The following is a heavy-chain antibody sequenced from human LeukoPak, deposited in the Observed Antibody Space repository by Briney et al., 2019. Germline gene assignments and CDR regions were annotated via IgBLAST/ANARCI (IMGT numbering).Heavy chain of an antibody. D-gene: IGHD3-10*01. CDR3: ARDRGIGYGPSDLDS. Sequence: SETLSLTCTVSGDSMTSDYWTWIRQPPGKGLEWLGYVYHSGTSFYNPALKSRLTISIDTSKKQFSLNVISVTTADTALYFCARDRGIGYGPSDLDSWGPGVLVTVSS. CDR2: VYHSGTS. CDR1: GDSMTSDY. V-gene: IGHV4-59*01. J-gene: IGHJ4*02.